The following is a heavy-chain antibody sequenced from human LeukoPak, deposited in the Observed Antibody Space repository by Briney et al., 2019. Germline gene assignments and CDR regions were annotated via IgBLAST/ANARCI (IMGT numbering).Heavy chain of an antibody. J-gene: IGHJ4*02. V-gene: IGHV3-30*03. CDR3: TRDPIMGVPDYFNY. Sequence: PGGTLRLSCAASGFTFSNYGMNWVRQAPGKGLEWVAVMSIDGNIKLYADSVRGRFTISRDNSRNTLYLQLNSLRAEDTAVYYCTRDPIMGVPDYFNYWGQGTLVAVSS. D-gene: IGHD1-26*01. CDR1: GFTFSNYG. CDR2: MSIDGNIK.